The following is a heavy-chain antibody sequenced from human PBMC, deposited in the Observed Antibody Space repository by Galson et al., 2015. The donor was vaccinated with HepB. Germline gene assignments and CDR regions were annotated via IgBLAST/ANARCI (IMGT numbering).Heavy chain of an antibody. J-gene: IGHJ4*02. CDR1: EYGFTNYW. D-gene: IGHD3-10*01. Sequence: QSGAEVKKPGESLRISCKGSEYGFTNYWISWVRQMPGRGLEWMGRIDPSDGYTNYNPSLQGHVTISTDKSITTAYLQWSSLRASDTAIYYCARHVSESGRSFFYLDYWGQGSLVTVSS. CDR2: IDPSDGYT. V-gene: IGHV5-10-1*01. CDR3: ARHVSESGRSFFYLDY.